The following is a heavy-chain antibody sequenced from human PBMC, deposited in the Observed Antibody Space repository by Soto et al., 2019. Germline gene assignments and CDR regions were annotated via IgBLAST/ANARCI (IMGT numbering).Heavy chain of an antibody. V-gene: IGHV4-30-4*01. Sequence: SETLSLTCTVSGGSISSGDYYWSWIRQPPGKGLEWIGYIYYSGSTYYNPSLKSRVTISVDTSKNQFSLKLSSVTAADTAVYFCASHHQSYGDRYYFDYWGQGTLVTVSS. D-gene: IGHD4-17*01. CDR1: GGSISSGDYY. J-gene: IGHJ4*02. CDR2: IYYSGST. CDR3: ASHHQSYGDRYYFDY.